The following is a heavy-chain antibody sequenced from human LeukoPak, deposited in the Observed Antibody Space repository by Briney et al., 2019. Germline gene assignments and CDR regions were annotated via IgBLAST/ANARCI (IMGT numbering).Heavy chain of an antibody. CDR3: ATTLLRASTYMDV. CDR2: ISGSSGST. V-gene: IGHV3-23*01. CDR1: GFTFSSYA. D-gene: IGHD1-1*01. J-gene: IGHJ6*03. Sequence: GGSLRLSCAASGFTFSSYAMSWVRQAPGKGLEWVSGISGSSGSTYYADSVKGRFTISRDNSKNTLYLQMNSLRAEDTAVYYCATTLLRASTYMDVWGKGTTVTVSS.